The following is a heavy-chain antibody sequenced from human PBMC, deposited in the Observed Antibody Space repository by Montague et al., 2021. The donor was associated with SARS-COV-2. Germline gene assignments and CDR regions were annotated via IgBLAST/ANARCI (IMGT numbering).Heavy chain of an antibody. CDR3: ARRGYYDSAGYHWHLDL. J-gene: IGHJ2*01. CDR1: GGSINDHY. Sequence: SETLSLTCTVSGGSINDHYRSWIRQSPGKGLEWIGYISSNGKTNYNPSLKSRVTLSADASRNEFSLKLDSVTAADTAAYFCARRGYYDSAGYHWHLDLWGRGMLVTVPS. V-gene: IGHV4-4*09. D-gene: IGHD3-22*01. CDR2: ISSNGKT.